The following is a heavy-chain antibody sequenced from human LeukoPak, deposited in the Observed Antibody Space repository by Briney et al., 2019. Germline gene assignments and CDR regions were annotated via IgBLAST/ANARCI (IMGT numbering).Heavy chain of an antibody. CDR1: GFTISTHW. D-gene: IGHD1-26*01. CDR3: ARDSDAWSNWFDI. V-gene: IGHV3-7*01. CDR2: IKRDGSEK. Sequence: GGSLRLSCAASGFTISTHWMSWVRQAPGKGLEWVANIKRDGSEKYCVDSVMGRFTISRDNAKNSLYLQMNSLRAEDTAVYYCARDSDAWSNWFDIWGQGTLVTVSS. J-gene: IGHJ5*02.